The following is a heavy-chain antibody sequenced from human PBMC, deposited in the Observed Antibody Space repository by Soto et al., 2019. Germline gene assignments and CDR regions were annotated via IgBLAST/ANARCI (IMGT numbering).Heavy chain of an antibody. CDR3: ARDLTISSTDGPLDP. Sequence: PSETLSLTCTVSGGSMSRYYWTWIRQPPGKGLEGIGNIHYTGSTNYNPSLKSRVTILLGTSTSQFSLKVSSVTAADAAVYYCARDLTISSTDGPLDPWGHGTLVTVSS. V-gene: IGHV4-59*01. CDR2: IHYTGST. J-gene: IGHJ5*02. D-gene: IGHD1-1*01. CDR1: GGSMSRYY.